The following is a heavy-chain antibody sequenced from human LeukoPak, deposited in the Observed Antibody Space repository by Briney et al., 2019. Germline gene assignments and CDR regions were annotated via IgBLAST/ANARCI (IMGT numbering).Heavy chain of an antibody. Sequence: SQTLSLTCTVSGGTISRFYWSWIRQSPGGGLEWIVYIYSSGSTNSNPSLKSRVSISVDMSRNQFSLKLSSVTAADTAVYYCARHESAVGALFFWGQGTLVTVSS. CDR2: IYSSGST. J-gene: IGHJ4*02. V-gene: IGHV4-59*08. D-gene: IGHD1-26*01. CDR1: GGTISRFY. CDR3: ARHESAVGALFF.